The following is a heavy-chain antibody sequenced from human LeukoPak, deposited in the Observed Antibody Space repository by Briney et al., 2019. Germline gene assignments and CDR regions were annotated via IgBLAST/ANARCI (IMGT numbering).Heavy chain of an antibody. CDR3: ARKGGSYHHAFDI. Sequence: SETLSLTCTVSDYSISSYYWSWIRQPPGKGLEWIGYIYYSGSTNYNPSLKSRVTISVDTSKNQFSLKLSSVTAADTAVYYCARKGGSYHHAFDIWGQGTMVTVSS. CDR2: IYYSGST. D-gene: IGHD1-26*01. CDR1: DYSISSYY. V-gene: IGHV4-59*01. J-gene: IGHJ3*02.